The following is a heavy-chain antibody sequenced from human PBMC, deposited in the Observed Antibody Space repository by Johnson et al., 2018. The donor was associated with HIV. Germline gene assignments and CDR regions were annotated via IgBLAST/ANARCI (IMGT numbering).Heavy chain of an antibody. D-gene: IGHD6-13*01. V-gene: IGHV3-7*03. CDR1: GFTFSSYW. CDR2: IKQDGSEN. J-gene: IGHJ3*02. CDR3: AKDFIAAPRGAFDI. Sequence: VQLVESGGGLVQPGGSLRLSCAASGFTFSSYWMSWVRQAPGKGLEWVANIKQDGSENYYVDSVKGRFTISRDNAKNSLYLQMNSLRAEDTALYYCAKDFIAAPRGAFDIWGQGTMVTVSS.